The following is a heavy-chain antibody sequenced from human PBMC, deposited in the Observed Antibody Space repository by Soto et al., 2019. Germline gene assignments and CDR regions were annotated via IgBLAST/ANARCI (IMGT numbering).Heavy chain of an antibody. V-gene: IGHV1-8*01. CDR3: ALGTTGRNMLDP. Sequence: QVHLVQSGAEVKKPGASVKVSCQDSGYTFTSYDINWVRQAPGQGLEWMGWMNPNSGNTGYAQKFQGRVTMTRNTAISIAYMELSNLRSEHSDCYYSALGTTGRNMLDPWGQGTQVTVSS. J-gene: IGHJ5*02. CDR1: GYTFTSYD. CDR2: MNPNSGNT. D-gene: IGHD1-1*01.